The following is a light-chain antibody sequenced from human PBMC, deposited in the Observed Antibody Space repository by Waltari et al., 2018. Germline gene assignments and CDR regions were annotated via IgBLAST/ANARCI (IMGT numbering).Light chain of an antibody. J-gene: IGKJ5*01. CDR3: QQSDTNPIA. Sequence: DIQMTQSPSSLSASVGDRVTISCRASQRVTGYLHRYQQNPGKAPKLLIYEASRLHSGVPSRFSGSQSGTDFTLTISFLQPEDFATYYCQQSDTNPIAFGQGTRLEIK. CDR1: QRVTGY. V-gene: IGKV1-39*01. CDR2: EAS.